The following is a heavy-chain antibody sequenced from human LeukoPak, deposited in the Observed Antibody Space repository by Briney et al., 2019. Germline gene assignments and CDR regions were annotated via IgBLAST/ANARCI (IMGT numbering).Heavy chain of an antibody. J-gene: IGHJ6*03. D-gene: IGHD4-17*01. V-gene: IGHV3-30*02. CDR3: AKIYGDYVGGNMDV. CDR2: IRYDGSNK. CDR1: GFTFSSYG. Sequence: GGSLRLSCAASGFTFSSYGMHWVRQAPGKGLEWVAFIRYDGSNKYYADSVKGRFTISRDNSKNTLYLQMNSLRAEDTAVYYCAKIYGDYVGGNMDVWGKGTTVTVSS.